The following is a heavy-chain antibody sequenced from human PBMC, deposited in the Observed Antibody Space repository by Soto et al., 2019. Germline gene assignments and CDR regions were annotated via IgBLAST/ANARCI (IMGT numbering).Heavy chain of an antibody. J-gene: IGHJ6*02. Sequence: HSVTLSLTCTVYGGSGGWYYWTWLRQQPGKGLEWIGEINHSGSTDYNPALKSRVTMSVDTSKNQFSLRVTSVTAADTAVYYCARARFDSWSHIYYGLDVWGQGNTVTVSS. V-gene: IGHV4-34*01. D-gene: IGHD3-3*01. CDR1: GGSGGWYY. CDR2: INHSGST. CDR3: ARARFDSWSHIYYGLDV.